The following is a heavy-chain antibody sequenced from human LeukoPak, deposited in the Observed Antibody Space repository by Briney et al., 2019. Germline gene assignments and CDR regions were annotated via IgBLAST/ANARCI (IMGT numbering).Heavy chain of an antibody. Sequence: PGGSLRLSCAASGFTFSSYVMNWVRQAPGKGLEWVSVISGSGGSTDYADSVKGRFSISRDNSKNTLYLQMNSLRAEDTAVYYCAKGQLWFGEFSYFDYWGQGTLVTVSS. CDR2: ISGSGGST. D-gene: IGHD3-10*01. CDR3: AKGQLWFGEFSYFDY. V-gene: IGHV3-23*01. J-gene: IGHJ4*02. CDR1: GFTFSSYV.